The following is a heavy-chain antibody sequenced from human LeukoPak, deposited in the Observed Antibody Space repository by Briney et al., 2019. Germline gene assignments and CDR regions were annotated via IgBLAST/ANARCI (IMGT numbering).Heavy chain of an antibody. Sequence: ASVKVSCKASGYTFTGYYMHWVRQAPGQGLEWMGWINPNSGGTNYAQKFQGRVTMTSDTSISTAYMELSRLRSDDTAVYYCARDRTAMVRGNNWFDPWGQGTLVTVSS. CDR2: INPNSGGT. D-gene: IGHD3-10*01. CDR1: GYTFTGYY. J-gene: IGHJ5*02. V-gene: IGHV1-2*02. CDR3: ARDRTAMVRGNNWFDP.